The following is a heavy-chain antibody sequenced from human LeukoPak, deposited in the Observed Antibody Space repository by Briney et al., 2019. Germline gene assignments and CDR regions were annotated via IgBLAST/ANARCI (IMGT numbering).Heavy chain of an antibody. CDR2: ISSSGSSI. CDR3: ARVVGATSSF. CDR1: GFTFGSYN. Sequence: GGSLRLSCLASGFTFGSYNINWVRQAPGKGLEWVSYISSSGSSIYYADSVKGRFTVSRDNAKNSLYLQMNSLRAEDTAMYYCARVVGATSSFWGQGTLVTVSS. J-gene: IGHJ4*02. D-gene: IGHD1-26*01. V-gene: IGHV3-48*01.